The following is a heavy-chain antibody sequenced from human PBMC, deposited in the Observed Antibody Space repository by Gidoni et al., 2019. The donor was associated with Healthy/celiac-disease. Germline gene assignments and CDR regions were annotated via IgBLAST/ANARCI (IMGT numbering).Heavy chain of an antibody. CDR3: ARESYGSGSYGYYYYMDV. J-gene: IGHJ6*03. CDR1: GGSISSYY. Sequence: QVQLQESGPGLVKPSETLSLTCPLSGGSISSYYWLWIRQPPGKGLEWIGYIYYSGSTNYNPSLKSRVTISVDTSKNQFSLKLSSVTAADTAVYYCARESYGSGSYGYYYYMDVWGKGTTVTVSS. V-gene: IGHV4-59*01. CDR2: IYYSGST. D-gene: IGHD3-10*01.